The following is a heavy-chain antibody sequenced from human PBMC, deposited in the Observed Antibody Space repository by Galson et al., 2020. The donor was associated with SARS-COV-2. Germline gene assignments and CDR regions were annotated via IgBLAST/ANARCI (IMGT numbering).Heavy chain of an antibody. CDR1: GYTFTNYW. D-gene: IGHD1-1*01. Sequence: GESLKISCKGSGYTFTNYWVGWVRQMPGKGLEWMGIIYPGDSDTRYSPSFQGQVTISADKSINTAYLQWSGLKASDTAIYYCARQTGTEGSHYYTMDVWGQGTTVTVSS. V-gene: IGHV5-51*01. J-gene: IGHJ6*02. CDR2: IYPGDSDT. CDR3: ARQTGTEGSHYYTMDV.